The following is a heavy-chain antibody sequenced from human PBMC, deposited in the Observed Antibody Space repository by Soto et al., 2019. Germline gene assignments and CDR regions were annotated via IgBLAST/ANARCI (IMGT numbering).Heavy chain of an antibody. V-gene: IGHV4-31*02. CDR1: GGSISSGGYY. D-gene: IGHD6-19*01. CDR3: ARGSSSGWANYYYYGMDV. J-gene: IGHJ6*02. CDR2: IYYSGST. Sequence: SETLSLTCTVSGGSISSGGYYWSWIRQHPGKGLEWIGYIYYSGSTYYNPSLKSRVTISVDTSKNQFSLKLSSVTAADTAVYYCARGSSSGWANYYYYGMDVWGQGTTVTVSS.